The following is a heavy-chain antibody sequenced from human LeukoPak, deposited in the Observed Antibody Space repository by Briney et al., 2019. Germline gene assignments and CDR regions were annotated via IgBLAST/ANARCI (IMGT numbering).Heavy chain of an antibody. CDR2: ISSSSSYI. V-gene: IGHV3-21*01. CDR1: GFTFSSYS. J-gene: IGHJ5*02. D-gene: IGHD3-9*01. Sequence: PGGSLRLSCAASGFTFSSYSMNWVRQAPGKGLEWVSSISSSSSYIYYADSVKGRFTISRDNAKNSLYLQMNSLRAEDTAVYYCARDPYYDILTGYAAASWGQGTLVTVSS. CDR3: ARDPYYDILTGYAAAS.